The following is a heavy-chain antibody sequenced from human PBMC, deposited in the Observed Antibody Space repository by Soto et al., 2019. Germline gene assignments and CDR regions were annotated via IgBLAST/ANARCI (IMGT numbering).Heavy chain of an antibody. CDR3: ARASIARYCSSTSCYKATHGYYFDY. CDR1: GFTFSSYA. V-gene: IGHV3-23*01. D-gene: IGHD2-2*02. CDR2: ISGSGGST. J-gene: IGHJ4*02. Sequence: GGSLRLSCAASGFTFSSYAMSWVRQAPGKGLERVSAISGSGGSTYYADSVKGRFTISRDNSKNTLYLQMNSLRAEDTAVYYCARASIARYCSSTSCYKATHGYYFDYWGQGT.